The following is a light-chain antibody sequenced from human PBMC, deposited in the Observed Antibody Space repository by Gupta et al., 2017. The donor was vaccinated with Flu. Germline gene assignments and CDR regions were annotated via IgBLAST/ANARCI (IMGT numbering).Light chain of an antibody. J-gene: IGKJ2*03. CDR3: LQYYNTPSYS. CDR1: QSVFYSSNNKNY. V-gene: IGKV4-1*01. CDR2: WAS. Sequence: DIVVPQSPDSLAVSLGERATINCKSSQSVFYSSNNKNYLAWYQQKPGQPPKLLIYWASTRESGVPDRCSGSGSGTDFTLTISSLQAEDVAVYFCLQYYNTPSYSFGQGTKLEI.